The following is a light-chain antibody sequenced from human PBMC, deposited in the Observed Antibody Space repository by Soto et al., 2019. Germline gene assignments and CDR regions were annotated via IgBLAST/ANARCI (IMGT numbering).Light chain of an antibody. V-gene: IGLV2-14*01. CDR2: EVR. J-gene: IGLJ1*01. CDR3: SSYTSSSTLV. Sequence: QSVLTQPASVSGSPGLSITISCTGTGSDIGSYNYVSWYQHHPGKAPKLMIYEVRNRPSGVSNRFSGSKSGNTASLTISGLQAEDEADYYCSSYTSSSTLVFGTGTKVTVL. CDR1: GSDIGSYNY.